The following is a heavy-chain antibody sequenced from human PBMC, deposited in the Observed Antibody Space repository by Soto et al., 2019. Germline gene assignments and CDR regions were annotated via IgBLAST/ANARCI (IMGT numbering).Heavy chain of an antibody. J-gene: IGHJ4*02. Sequence: SETLSLTCAVYGGSFSGYYWSWIRQPPGKGLEWIGEINHSGSTNYNPSLKSRVTISVDTSKNQFSLKLSSVTAADTAVYYCARTLWSRRQQLVFVRRGYYFDYWGQGTLVTVSS. CDR1: GGSFSGYY. CDR2: INHSGST. V-gene: IGHV4-34*01. CDR3: ARTLWSRRQQLVFVRRGYYFDY. D-gene: IGHD6-13*01.